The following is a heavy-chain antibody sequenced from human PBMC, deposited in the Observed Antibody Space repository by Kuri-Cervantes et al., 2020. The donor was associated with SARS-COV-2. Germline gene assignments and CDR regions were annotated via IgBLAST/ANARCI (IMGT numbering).Heavy chain of an antibody. Sequence: GESLKISCAASGFTFSSYWMHWVRQAPGKGLVWVSRINSDGSSTSYADSVKGRFTISRDNAKNTLYLQMNSLRAEDTAVYYCARVIDWVPYDYWGQGTLVTVSS. V-gene: IGHV3-74*01. D-gene: IGHD3-22*01. CDR2: INSDGSST. J-gene: IGHJ4*02. CDR1: GFTFSSYW. CDR3: ARVIDWVPYDY.